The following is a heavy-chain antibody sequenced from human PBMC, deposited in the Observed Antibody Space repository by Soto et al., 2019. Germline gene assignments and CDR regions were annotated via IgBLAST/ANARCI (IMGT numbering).Heavy chain of an antibody. V-gene: IGHV1-18*04. CDR1: GYTFTSYG. D-gene: IGHD6-13*01. Sequence: QVQLVQSGAEVKKPGASVKVSCKASGYTFTSYGISWVRQAPGQGLEWMGWISAYNGNTNYAQKLQGRVTMTTDTSPSTAYMELRSLRSDDTAVYYCARDGSGYSSSWYYYYYGMDVWGQGTTVTVSS. J-gene: IGHJ6*02. CDR3: ARDGSGYSSSWYYYYYGMDV. CDR2: ISAYNGNT.